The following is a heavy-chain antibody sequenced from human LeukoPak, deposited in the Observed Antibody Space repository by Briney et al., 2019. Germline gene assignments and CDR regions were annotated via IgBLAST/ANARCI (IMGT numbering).Heavy chain of an antibody. Sequence: PGGSLRLSCAASGFTFSSYGMHWVRQAPGKELEWVAFIRYDGSNKYYADSVKGRFTISRDNSKNTLYLQTNSLRAEDTAVYYCAKTSIRYFDHFTDWGQGTLVAVSS. CDR2: IRYDGSNK. CDR3: AKTSIRYFDHFTD. CDR1: GFTFSSYG. D-gene: IGHD3-9*01. V-gene: IGHV3-30*02. J-gene: IGHJ4*02.